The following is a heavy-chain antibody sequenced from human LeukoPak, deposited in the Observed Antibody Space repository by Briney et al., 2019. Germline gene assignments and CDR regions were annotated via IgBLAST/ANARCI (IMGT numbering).Heavy chain of an antibody. CDR1: GGSISSYF. CDR2: IKEDGSEK. Sequence: ETLSLTCTVSGGSISSYFWSWIRQPPGKGLEWVANIKEDGSEKNYVDSVKGRFTISRDNAKNSLYLQMNSLRAEDTAVYYCARDFPYYYDTSGYYIDYWGQGTLVTVSS. CDR3: ARDFPYYYDTSGYYIDY. D-gene: IGHD3-22*01. V-gene: IGHV3-7*01. J-gene: IGHJ4*02.